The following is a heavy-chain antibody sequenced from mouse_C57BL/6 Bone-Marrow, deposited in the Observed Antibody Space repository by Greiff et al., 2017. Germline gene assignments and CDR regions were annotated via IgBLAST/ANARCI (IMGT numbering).Heavy chain of an antibody. CDR2: IYPGNSDT. V-gene: IGHV1-5*01. D-gene: IGHD1-1*01. CDR3: TREVYYYGSAWYFDV. CDR1: GYTFTSYW. J-gene: IGHJ1*03. Sequence: VQLQQSGTVLARPGASVKMSCKTSGYTFTSYWMHWVKQRPGQGLEWIGAIYPGNSDTSYNQKFKGKAKLTAVTSASTAYMDLSSLTNEDSAVXYCTREVYYYGSAWYFDVWGTGTTVTVSS.